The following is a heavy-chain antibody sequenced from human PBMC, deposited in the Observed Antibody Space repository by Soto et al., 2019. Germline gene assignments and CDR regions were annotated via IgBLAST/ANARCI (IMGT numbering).Heavy chain of an antibody. D-gene: IGHD6-6*01. CDR2: IYYSGST. CDR3: ARLPEDSSSSNYFDY. Sequence: SETLSLTCTVSGGSISSYYWGWIRQPPGKGLEWIGSIYYSGSTYYNPSLKSRVTISVDTSKNQFSLKLSSVTAADTAVYYCARLPEDSSSSNYFDYWGQGTLVTVSS. V-gene: IGHV4-39*01. CDR1: GGSISSYY. J-gene: IGHJ4*02.